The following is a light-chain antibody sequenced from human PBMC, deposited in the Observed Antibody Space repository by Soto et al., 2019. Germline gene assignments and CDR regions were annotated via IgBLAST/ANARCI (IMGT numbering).Light chain of an antibody. CDR2: GAS. CDR1: QSVSSSR. J-gene: IGKJ3*01. V-gene: IGKV3-20*01. CDR3: QQYGSSPFT. Sequence: EIVLTQSPATLSLSPGERATLSCRASQSVSSSRLAWYQQKIGQAPRLLIYGASIRATGIPDRFRGSGSGTDFTLTISRLEPEDFAVYYCQQYGSSPFTFGPGTKVDIK.